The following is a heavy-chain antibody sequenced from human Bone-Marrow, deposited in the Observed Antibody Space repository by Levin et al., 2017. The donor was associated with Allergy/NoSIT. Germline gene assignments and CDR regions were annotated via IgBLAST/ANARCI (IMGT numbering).Heavy chain of an antibody. CDR1: GGSISSRSYY. J-gene: IGHJ5*02. CDR2: IYYSGST. CDR3: ARLGCYNYDFWSGYWFDP. D-gene: IGHD3-3*01. V-gene: IGHV4-39*01. Sequence: ESLKISCTVSGGSISSRSYYWGWIRQPPGKGLEWIGSIYYSGSTYYNPSLKSRVTISVDTSKNQFSLKLSSVTAADTAVYYCARLGCYNYDFWSGYWFDPWGQGTLVTVSS.